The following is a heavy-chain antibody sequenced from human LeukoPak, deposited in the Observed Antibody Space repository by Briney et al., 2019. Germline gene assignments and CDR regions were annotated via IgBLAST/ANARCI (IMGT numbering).Heavy chain of an antibody. J-gene: IGHJ4*02. V-gene: IGHV3-74*01. CDR1: GFTFRSYW. CDR2: ISSDGSST. Sequence: GGSLRLSCAASGFTFRSYWMHWVRQTPGKGLVWVSRISSDGSSTNYADSVKGRFTISRDNAKNTLYLQVNSLRAEDSAVYYCARDPSFYYYFDYWGQGTLVAVSS. D-gene: IGHD3-10*01. CDR3: ARDPSFYYYFDY.